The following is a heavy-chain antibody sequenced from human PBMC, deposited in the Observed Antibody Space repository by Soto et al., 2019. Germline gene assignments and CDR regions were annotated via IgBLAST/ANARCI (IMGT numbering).Heavy chain of an antibody. CDR1: GGSISSYY. CDR2: IYYSGST. J-gene: IGHJ4*02. CDR3: ANSYGSGSYYNGALDY. V-gene: IGHV4-59*08. D-gene: IGHD3-10*01. Sequence: SETLSLTCTVSGGSISSYYWSWIRQPPWKGLEWIGYIYYSGSTNYNPSLKSRVTISVDTSKNQFSLKLSSVTAADTAVYYCANSYGSGSYYNGALDYWGQGTLVTVSS.